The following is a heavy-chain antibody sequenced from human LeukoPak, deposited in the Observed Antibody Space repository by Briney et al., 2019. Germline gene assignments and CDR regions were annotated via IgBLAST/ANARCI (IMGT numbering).Heavy chain of an antibody. Sequence: GRSLRLSCAASGFTFSSYGMHWVRQAPGKGLEWVAVISYDGSNKYYADSVKGRFTISRDNSKNTLYLQMNSPRAEDTAVYYCAKGAYYYDSSGYYYGDYWGQGTLVTVSS. D-gene: IGHD3-22*01. CDR1: GFTFSSYG. V-gene: IGHV3-30*18. CDR3: AKGAYYYDSSGYYYGDY. CDR2: ISYDGSNK. J-gene: IGHJ4*02.